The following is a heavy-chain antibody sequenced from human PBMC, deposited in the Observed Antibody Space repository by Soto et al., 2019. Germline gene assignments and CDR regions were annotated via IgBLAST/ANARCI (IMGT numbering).Heavy chain of an antibody. CDR3: ARDFHYYDSSGYWNWFDP. D-gene: IGHD3-22*01. Sequence: SETLSLTCTVSGGSISSYYWSWIRQPPGKGLEWIGYIYYSGSTNYNPSLKSRVTISVDTSKNQFSLKLSSVTAADTAVYYCARDFHYYDSSGYWNWFDPWGQGTLVTVSS. V-gene: IGHV4-59*01. CDR2: IYYSGST. J-gene: IGHJ5*02. CDR1: GGSISSYY.